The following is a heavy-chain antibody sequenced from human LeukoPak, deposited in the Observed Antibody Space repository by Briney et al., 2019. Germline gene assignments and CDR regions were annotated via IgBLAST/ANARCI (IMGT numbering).Heavy chain of an antibody. J-gene: IGHJ4*02. CDR3: ARSRNTIFGVVIIDY. D-gene: IGHD3-3*01. CDR1: GYTFTGYY. V-gene: IGHV1-2*02. CDR2: INPNSGGT. Sequence: GASVKVSCKASGYTFTGYYMHWVRQAPGQGLEWMGWINPNSGGTNYAQKFQGRVTMTRDTSISTAYMELSRLRSDDTAVYYCARSRNTIFGVVIIDYWGQGTLVTVSS.